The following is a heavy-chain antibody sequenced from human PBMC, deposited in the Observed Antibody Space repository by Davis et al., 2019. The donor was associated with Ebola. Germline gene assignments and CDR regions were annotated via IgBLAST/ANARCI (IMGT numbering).Heavy chain of an antibody. D-gene: IGHD4-17*01. V-gene: IGHV3-7*03. CDR1: GFTFSSYW. CDR2: IKQDGSEK. CDR3: ARGYGDYVTGTDSLDI. J-gene: IGHJ1*01. Sequence: GESLKISCAASGFTFSSYWMSWVRQAPGKGLEWVANIKQDGSEKYYVDSVKGRFTVSRDNANNLLSLQMNNLRADDTATYYCARGYGDYVTGTDSLDIWGQGAQVTVTS.